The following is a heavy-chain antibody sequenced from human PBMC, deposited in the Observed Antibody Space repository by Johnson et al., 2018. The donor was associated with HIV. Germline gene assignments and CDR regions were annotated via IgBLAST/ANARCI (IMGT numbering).Heavy chain of an antibody. CDR2: IRDDGSNK. CDR1: GFTFSSYA. Sequence: QVQLVESGGGLVQPGRSLKLSCAASGFTFSSYAMHWVRQAPGKGLEWVAFIRDDGSNKYYADSVKGRFTISRDNSKNTLYLQMNSLRAEDTALYYCARDRSSGCRLSLGPASSVLELGDCVRGLLGLHW. V-gene: IGHV3-33*08. D-gene: IGHD6-19*01. CDR3: ARDRSSGCRLSLGPASSVLELGDCVRGLLGLH. J-gene: IGHJ1*01.